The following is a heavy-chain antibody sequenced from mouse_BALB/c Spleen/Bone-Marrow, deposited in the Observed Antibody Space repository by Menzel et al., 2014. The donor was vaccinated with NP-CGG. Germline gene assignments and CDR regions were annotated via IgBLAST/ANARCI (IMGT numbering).Heavy chain of an antibody. Sequence: VQLQQSGPELVRPGVSVKISCKGFGDTLTGYAIHWVKQSHAKTLEWIGVISSYSGNTNYNQKFKGRATMTVDKSSSTAYMELARLTSEDSAIYYCASTAGTQYDYFAYWGQGTTLTVSS. CDR3: ASTAGTQYDYFAY. CDR1: GDTLTGYA. J-gene: IGHJ2*01. CDR2: ISSYSGNT. V-gene: IGHV1-67*01. D-gene: IGHD1-2*01.